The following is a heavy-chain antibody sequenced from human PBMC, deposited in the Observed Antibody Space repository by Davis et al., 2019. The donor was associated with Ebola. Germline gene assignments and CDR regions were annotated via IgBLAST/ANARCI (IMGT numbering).Heavy chain of an antibody. Sequence: GESLKISCAASGFTFSSYWMHWVRQAPGKGLVWVSRISNDGRSTFYADSVMGRFTISRDNAMNTVFLQMNSLRAEDTAVYYCARDKDVVGPSIDSWGQGILVTVSS. J-gene: IGHJ4*02. V-gene: IGHV3-74*01. CDR3: ARDKDVVGPSIDS. CDR1: GFTFSSYW. D-gene: IGHD1-26*01. CDR2: ISNDGRST.